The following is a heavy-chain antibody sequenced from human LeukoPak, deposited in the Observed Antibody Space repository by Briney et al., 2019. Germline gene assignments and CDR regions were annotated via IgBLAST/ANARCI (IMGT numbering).Heavy chain of an antibody. CDR1: GGSFSGYY. CDR3: ARLWSGLRPPDY. Sequence: PSETLSLTCAVYGGSFSGYYWSWIRQPPGKALECFVEINHSGSTYYNLSLKSRVTISVVTSKSQFSLRLNSVTAADTSVYYCARLWSGLRPPDYWGQGTLVTVSS. J-gene: IGHJ4*02. V-gene: IGHV4-34*01. D-gene: IGHD3-3*01. CDR2: INHSGST.